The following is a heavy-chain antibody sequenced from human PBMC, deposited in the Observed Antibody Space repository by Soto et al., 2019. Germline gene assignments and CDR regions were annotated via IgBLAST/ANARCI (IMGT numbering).Heavy chain of an antibody. V-gene: IGHV3-73*01. D-gene: IGHD2-15*01. CDR2: IRSKANSYAT. Sequence: GGSLRLSCAASGFTFSGSAMHWVRQASGKGLEWVGRIRSKANSYATAYAASVKGRFTISRDDSKNTAYLQMNSMKTEDTAVYYCTRHRYCSGGSCRDAFDIWGQGTMVTVSS. J-gene: IGHJ3*02. CDR1: GFTFSGSA. CDR3: TRHRYCSGGSCRDAFDI.